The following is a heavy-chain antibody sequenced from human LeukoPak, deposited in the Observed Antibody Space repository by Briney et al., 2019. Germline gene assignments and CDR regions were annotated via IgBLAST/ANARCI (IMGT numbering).Heavy chain of an antibody. D-gene: IGHD2-8*01. CDR1: GHTFTGYY. V-gene: IGHV1-2*02. CDR3: ARGRMLSLNWFDP. J-gene: IGHJ5*02. Sequence: ASVKVSCKASGHTFTGYYMHWVRQAPGQGLEWMGWINPNSGGTNYAQKFQGRVTMTRDTSISTAYMELSRLRSDDTAVYYCARGRMLSLNWFDPWGQGTLVTVSS. CDR2: INPNSGGT.